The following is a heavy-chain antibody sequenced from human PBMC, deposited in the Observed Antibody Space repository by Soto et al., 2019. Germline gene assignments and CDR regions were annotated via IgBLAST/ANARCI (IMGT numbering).Heavy chain of an antibody. CDR3: ARTLMCSSGNCSPY. V-gene: IGHV3-48*04. CDR1: GFTYSGYS. CDR2: ISSSGDTT. D-gene: IGHD2-15*01. Sequence: PGGSLRLSCAASGFTYSGYSMNWVRQAPGEGLEWVSYISSSGDTTYYADSVKGRFTISRDNAKNSLFLQMNSLRAEDTAVYYCARTLMCSSGNCSPYWGQGTLVTVSS. J-gene: IGHJ4*02.